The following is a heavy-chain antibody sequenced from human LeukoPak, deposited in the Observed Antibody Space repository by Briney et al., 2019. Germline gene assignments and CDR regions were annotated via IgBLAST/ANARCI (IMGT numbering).Heavy chain of an antibody. D-gene: IGHD2-2*01. J-gene: IGHJ4*02. Sequence: PGGSLRLSCAASGFTFSSYNMHWVRQAPGKGLEWVSSISTTSSYLYYADSVKGRFTISRDNAKNSLYLQTNSLRAEDTAVYYCATVVPATARFDYWGQGTLVTVSS. V-gene: IGHV3-21*01. CDR3: ATVVPATARFDY. CDR2: ISTTSSYL. CDR1: GFTFSSYN.